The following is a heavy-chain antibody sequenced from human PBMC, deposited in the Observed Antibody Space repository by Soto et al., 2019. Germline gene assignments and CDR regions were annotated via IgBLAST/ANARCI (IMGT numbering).Heavy chain of an antibody. J-gene: IGHJ4*02. Sequence: QVQVEESGGGVVQPGRSLRLSCAASGFMFSRYAMHWVRQAPGKGLEWLAVISNNGNTRSHTDSVHGRFTISRDNSNNTVLLQMNTLRHEDTAVYYCVRSGSGYYYGPLDYWGRGTLVTVSS. D-gene: IGHD3-22*01. CDR1: GFMFSRYA. V-gene: IGHV3-30*04. CDR2: ISNNGNTR. CDR3: VRSGSGYYYGPLDY.